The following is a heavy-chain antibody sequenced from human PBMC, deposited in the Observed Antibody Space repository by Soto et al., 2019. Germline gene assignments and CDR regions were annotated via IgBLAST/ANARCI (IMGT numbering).Heavy chain of an antibody. Sequence: SQTLSLTCAISGDSVSSNSAAWNWIRQSPSRGLEWLGRTYYRSKWYNDYAVSVKSRITINPDTSKNQFSLQLNSVTPEDTAVYYCARDRGDFWSGSSVPYGMDVWGQGTTVTVSS. J-gene: IGHJ6*02. CDR3: ARDRGDFWSGSSVPYGMDV. V-gene: IGHV6-1*01. D-gene: IGHD3-3*01. CDR2: TYYRSKWYN. CDR1: GDSVSSNSAA.